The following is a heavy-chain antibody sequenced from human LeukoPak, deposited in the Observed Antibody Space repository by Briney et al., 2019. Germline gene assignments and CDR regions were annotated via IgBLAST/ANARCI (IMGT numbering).Heavy chain of an antibody. V-gene: IGHV3-21*01. CDR1: GFTFSSYS. CDR3: ARGSSGWYGGHNWFDP. D-gene: IGHD6-19*01. Sequence: GGSLRLSCAASGFTFSSYSMNWVRQAPGKGLEWVSSISSSSSYIYYADSVKGRFTISGDNAKNSLYLQMNSLRAEDTAVYYCARGSSGWYGGHNWFDPWGQGTLVTVSS. J-gene: IGHJ5*02. CDR2: ISSSSSYI.